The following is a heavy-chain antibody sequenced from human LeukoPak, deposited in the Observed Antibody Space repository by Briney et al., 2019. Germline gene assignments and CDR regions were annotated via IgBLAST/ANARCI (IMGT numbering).Heavy chain of an antibody. J-gene: IGHJ3*02. V-gene: IGHV1-8*02. D-gene: IGHD3-22*01. CDR3: ATDYDSSGYYSVAFDI. Sequence: ASVKVSCKASGYTFTSYGISWVRQAPGQGLEWMGWMNPNSGNTGYAQNFQGRVTMTRNSSISTAYMELSSLRSEDTAVYYCATDYDSSGYYSVAFDIWGQGTLVTVSS. CDR2: MNPNSGNT. CDR1: GYTFTSYG.